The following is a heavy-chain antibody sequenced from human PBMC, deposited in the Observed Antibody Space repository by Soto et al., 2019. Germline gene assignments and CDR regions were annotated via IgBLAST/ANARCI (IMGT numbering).Heavy chain of an antibody. Sequence: GGSLRLSCAASGFTFSSYAMSWVRQAPGKGLEWVSAISGSGGSTYYADSVKGRFTISRDNSKNTLYLQMNSLRAEDTAVYYCAKDSHYDFWSGYLPWGQGTLVTVSS. CDR1: GFTFSSYA. CDR2: ISGSGGST. V-gene: IGHV3-23*01. D-gene: IGHD3-3*01. CDR3: AKDSHYDFWSGYLP. J-gene: IGHJ5*02.